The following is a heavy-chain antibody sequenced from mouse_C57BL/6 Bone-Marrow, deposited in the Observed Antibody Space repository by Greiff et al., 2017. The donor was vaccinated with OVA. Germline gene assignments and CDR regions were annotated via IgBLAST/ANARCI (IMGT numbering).Heavy chain of an antibody. J-gene: IGHJ1*03. CDR2: INPSSGYT. V-gene: IGHV1-4*01. CDR1: GYTFTSYS. CDR3: ARRGNVDV. Sequence: VKLKESGAELARPGASVKMSCKASGYTFTSYSMHWVKQRPGQGLEWIGYINPSSGYTKYNQKFKDKATLTADKSSSTAYMQLSSLTSEDSAVYYCARRGNVDVWGTGTTVTVSS.